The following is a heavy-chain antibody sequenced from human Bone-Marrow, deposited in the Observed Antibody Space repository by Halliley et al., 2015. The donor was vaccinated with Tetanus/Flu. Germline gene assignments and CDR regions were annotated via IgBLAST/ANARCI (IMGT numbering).Heavy chain of an antibody. D-gene: IGHD2-8*02. Sequence: TLSLTCAVSGGSIRSGGYYWGWIRQPPGKGLQWIAYSYYSGSTYYNPSPKSRVTISADTSKNQLSLKVRSVTAADTAVYYCARGLHYSPGGAYWDSWGQGTLVAVSS. J-gene: IGHJ4*02. CDR1: GGSIRSGGYY. V-gene: IGHV4-30-4*01. CDR3: ARGLHYSPGGAYWDS. CDR2: SYYSGST.